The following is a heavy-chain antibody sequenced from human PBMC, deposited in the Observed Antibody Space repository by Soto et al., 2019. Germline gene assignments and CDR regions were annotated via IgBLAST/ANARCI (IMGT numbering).Heavy chain of an antibody. D-gene: IGHD3-10*01. Sequence: GGSLRLSCAASGFSFSSYAMSWVRQAPGKGLEWVSAISGSGGSTYYADSVKGRFTISRDNSKNTLYLQMNSLRAEDTAVYYCAKRGADYYGSGSYYMDVWGQGTTVTVYS. J-gene: IGHJ6*02. CDR2: ISGSGGST. V-gene: IGHV3-23*01. CDR1: GFSFSSYA. CDR3: AKRGADYYGSGSYYMDV.